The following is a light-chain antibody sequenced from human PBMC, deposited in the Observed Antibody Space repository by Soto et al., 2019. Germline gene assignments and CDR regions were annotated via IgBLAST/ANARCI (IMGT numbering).Light chain of an antibody. CDR1: SSDVGGYNL. CDR3: CSYAGSSTLV. J-gene: IGLJ1*01. Sequence: QSVLTQPASVSGSPGQSITISCTGTSSDVGGYNLVSWYQQQPDKAPKLMIFDVNLRPSGVSNRYSGSKFGNTASLTISGLQAEDEGDYYCCSYAGSSTLVFGTRTKLTVX. V-gene: IGLV2-23*02. CDR2: DVN.